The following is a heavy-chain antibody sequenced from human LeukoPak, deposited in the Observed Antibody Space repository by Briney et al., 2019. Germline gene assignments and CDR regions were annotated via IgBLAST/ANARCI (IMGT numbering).Heavy chain of an antibody. J-gene: IGHJ4*02. CDR3: ARLGENYYDSSGYWS. CDR1: GGSISSSSYY. D-gene: IGHD3-22*01. CDR2: IYYSGST. V-gene: IGHV4-39*01. Sequence: SGTLSLTCTVSGGSISSSSYYWGWIRQPPGKGLEWIGSIYYSGSTYYDPSLKSRVTISVDTSKNQFSLKLSSVTAADTAVYYCARLGENYYDSSGYWSWGQGTLVTVSS.